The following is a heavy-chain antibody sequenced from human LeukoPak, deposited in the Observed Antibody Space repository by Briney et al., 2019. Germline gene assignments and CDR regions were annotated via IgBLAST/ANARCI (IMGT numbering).Heavy chain of an antibody. CDR3: ARRGILRESLNY. CDR2: IYPGDSDA. V-gene: IGHV5-51*01. CDR1: GYSFTTYW. J-gene: IGHJ4*02. Sequence: GESLKISCQGSGYSFTTYWIGWVRQMPGKGLEWMGIIYPGDSDARYSPSFEGQVTLSVDKSISTAYLQWSSLKASDTAVYYCARRGILRESLNYWGQGILVTVSS. D-gene: IGHD3-9*01.